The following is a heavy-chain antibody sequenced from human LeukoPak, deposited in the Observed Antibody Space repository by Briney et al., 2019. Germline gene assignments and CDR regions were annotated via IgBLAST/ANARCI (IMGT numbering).Heavy chain of an antibody. Sequence: PSETLSLTCPVSGASITTYYWNRIRQSPGKGLEWIGYMYHTGTSDYNPSLQSRVTISLDTPNNKVSLTLTSVTAADTAVYYCATTRGYSTNDAFDIWGQGTRVTVSS. V-gene: IGHV4-59*01. J-gene: IGHJ3*02. CDR2: MYHTGTS. D-gene: IGHD5-18*01. CDR3: ATTRGYSTNDAFDI. CDR1: GASITTYY.